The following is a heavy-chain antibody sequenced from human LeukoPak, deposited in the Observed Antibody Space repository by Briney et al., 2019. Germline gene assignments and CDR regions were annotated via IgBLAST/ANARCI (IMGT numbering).Heavy chain of an antibody. D-gene: IGHD4-11*01. CDR3: ARSFTVTTVLDY. Sequence: ASVKVSCKASGYTFTGYYMHWVRQAPGQGLEWMGIINPSGGSTSYTQKFQGRLTMTRDTSTSTVYMELSSLRSEDTAVYYCARSFTVTTVLDYWGQGTLITVSS. CDR1: GYTFTGYY. J-gene: IGHJ4*02. V-gene: IGHV1-46*01. CDR2: INPSGGST.